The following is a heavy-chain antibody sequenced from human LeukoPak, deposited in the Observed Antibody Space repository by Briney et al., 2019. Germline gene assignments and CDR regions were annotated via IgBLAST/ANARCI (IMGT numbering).Heavy chain of an antibody. Sequence: ASVKLSCKASGYPFTSYYMHWVRHVPEQGLEWIGIINPSGGDTSYAQKFQGRLTMTRDTSTNTVYMELTSLRSDDTAVYYCAREGQLVGPTPKVHYYGMDFWGQGTTVTVSS. V-gene: IGHV1-46*01. CDR3: AREGQLVGPTPKVHYYGMDF. J-gene: IGHJ6*02. CDR1: GYPFTSYY. CDR2: INPSGGDT. D-gene: IGHD1-26*01.